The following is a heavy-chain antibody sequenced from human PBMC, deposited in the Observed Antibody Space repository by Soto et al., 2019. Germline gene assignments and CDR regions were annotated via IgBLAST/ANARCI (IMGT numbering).Heavy chain of an antibody. V-gene: IGHV1-2*04. J-gene: IGHJ6*02. CDR2: INPYSGGT. CDR1: AYTFTGFY. D-gene: IGHD1-26*01. Sequence: QVQLVQSGAEVKKPGASVKVSCKASAYTFTGFYMHWVRQAPGQGLEWMGWINPYSGGTNYAQKFQGWVTMTRDTTVSTAYMELSRLRSDDTAVYYCARTLYDTKWELLGHYGLDVWGQGTTVTVSS. CDR3: ARTLYDTKWELLGHYGLDV.